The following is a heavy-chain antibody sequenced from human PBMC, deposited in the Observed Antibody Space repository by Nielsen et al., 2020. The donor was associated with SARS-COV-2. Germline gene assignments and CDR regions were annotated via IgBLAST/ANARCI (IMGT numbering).Heavy chain of an antibody. J-gene: IGHJ6*02. CDR1: GFTFSSYA. V-gene: IGHV3-23*01. CDR2: ISGSGGST. Sequence: GGSLRLSCAASGFTFSSYAMSWVRQAPGKGLEWVSAISGSGGSTYYADSVKGRFTISRDNSKNTLYLQMNSLRAEDTAVYYCAKDTREWLLSGLSYYGMDVWGQGTTVTVSS. CDR3: AKDTREWLLSGLSYYGMDV. D-gene: IGHD3-3*01.